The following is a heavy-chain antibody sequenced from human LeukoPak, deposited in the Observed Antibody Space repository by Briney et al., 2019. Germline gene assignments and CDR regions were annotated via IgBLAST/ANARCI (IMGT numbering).Heavy chain of an antibody. J-gene: IGHJ4*02. CDR1: GYTFTSYG. V-gene: IGHV1-18*01. CDR2: ISSYNGNT. Sequence: ASVTVSFMSSGYTFTSYGIRWVRQAPGQGLEWMGWISSYNGNTNYAQKLQGRVTMTTDTSTRTAYMEMRSVRSDDTAVYYCARGGELLQRSFDYWGQETLLTVFS. CDR3: ARGGELLQRSFDY. D-gene: IGHD1-26*01.